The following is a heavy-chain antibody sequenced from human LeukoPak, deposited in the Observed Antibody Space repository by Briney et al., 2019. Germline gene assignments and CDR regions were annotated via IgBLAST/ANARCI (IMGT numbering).Heavy chain of an antibody. CDR3: ASYSSLDY. V-gene: IGHV3-53*01. CDR2: IYSGGST. CDR1: GFTVSNNY. Sequence: GGSLRLACAASGFTVSNNYMSWVRQAPGKGLEWVSLIYSGGSTYYADSVKGRFTISRDNSKNTLYLQMNSLRAEDTAVYYCASYSSLDYWGQGTLVTVSS. D-gene: IGHD3-22*01. J-gene: IGHJ4*02.